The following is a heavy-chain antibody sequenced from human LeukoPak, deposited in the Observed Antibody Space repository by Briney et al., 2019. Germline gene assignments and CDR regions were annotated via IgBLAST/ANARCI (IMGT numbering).Heavy chain of an antibody. V-gene: IGHV3-30*19. D-gene: IGHD1-1*01. CDR2: ISYDGSTK. J-gene: IGHJ3*02. CDR3: ARARGTTGTTRIAFDI. CDR1: GFTFSSYG. Sequence: GGSLRLSCAASGFTFSSYGMRWVRQAPGKGLEWVAVISYDGSTKYYADSVKGRFTISRDNSKNTVYLQMDSLRPEDTAVCYCARARGTTGTTRIAFDIWGKGTMVTVSS.